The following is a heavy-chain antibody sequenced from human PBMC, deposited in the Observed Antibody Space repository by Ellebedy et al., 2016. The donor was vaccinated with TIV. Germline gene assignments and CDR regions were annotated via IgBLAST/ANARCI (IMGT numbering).Heavy chain of an antibody. CDR1: GGSISSSSYY. D-gene: IGHD6-19*01. J-gene: IGHJ4*02. CDR2: IYYSGST. CDR3: ARLYHSSGYFDY. Sequence: MPSETLSLTCTVSGGSISSSSYYWGWIRQPPGKGLEWIGSIYYSGSTYYNPSLKSRVTISVDTSKNQFSLKLSSVTAADTVVYYCARLYHSSGYFDYWGQGTLVTVSS. V-gene: IGHV4-39*01.